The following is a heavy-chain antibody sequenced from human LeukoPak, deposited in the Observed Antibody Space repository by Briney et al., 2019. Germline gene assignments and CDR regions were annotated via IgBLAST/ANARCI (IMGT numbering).Heavy chain of an antibody. Sequence: SETLSLTCTVSGGSISSSSYYWGWIRQPPGKGLEWIGSIYYSGSTYYNPSLKSRVTISVDTSKNQFSLKLSSVTAADTAVYYCARGVAGTDYFDYWGQGTLVTVSS. CDR1: GGSISSSSYY. CDR3: ARGVAGTDYFDY. J-gene: IGHJ4*02. D-gene: IGHD6-19*01. CDR2: IYYSGST. V-gene: IGHV4-39*07.